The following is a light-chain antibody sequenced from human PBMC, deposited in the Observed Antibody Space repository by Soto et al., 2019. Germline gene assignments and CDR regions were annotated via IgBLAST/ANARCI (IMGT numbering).Light chain of an antibody. CDR3: QSYDSSLSVV. CDR2: GNS. CDR1: SSNIGAGYD. V-gene: IGLV1-40*01. J-gene: IGLJ2*01. Sequence: QSVLTQPPSVSGAPGQRVTMSCTGSSSNIGAGYDVNWYQQLPGTAPKLLIYGNSNRPSGVPDRFSGSKSGTSASLAITGLQAEDEADYYCQSYDSSLSVVFGGGTKLTVL.